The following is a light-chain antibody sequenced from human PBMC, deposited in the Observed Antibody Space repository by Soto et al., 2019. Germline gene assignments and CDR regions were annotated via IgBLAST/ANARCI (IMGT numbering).Light chain of an antibody. J-gene: IGLJ1*01. CDR1: SSDVGSYNY. Sequence: QSVLTQPASVSGSPGQSITISCTGTSSDVGSYNYVSWYQQHPGKAPKLMIYEVSDRPSGISSRFSGSKSGNTASLTISGLQTEDDADYYCSSYTSSSTLFGTGPKVTVL. CDR3: SSYTSSSTL. CDR2: EVS. V-gene: IGLV2-14*01.